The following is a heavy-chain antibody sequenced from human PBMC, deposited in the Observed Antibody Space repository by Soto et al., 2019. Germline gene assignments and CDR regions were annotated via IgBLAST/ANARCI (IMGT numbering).Heavy chain of an antibody. D-gene: IGHD1-26*01. Sequence: VKVSCKGSGGTFSSYAISWVRQAPGQGLEWMGGIIPIFGTANYAQKFQGRVTITADESTSTAYMELSSLRSEDTAVYYCAIDIVGATKAYYFDYWGQGTLVTVSS. CDR2: IIPIFGTA. CDR3: AIDIVGATKAYYFDY. V-gene: IGHV1-69*01. CDR1: GGTFSSYA. J-gene: IGHJ4*02.